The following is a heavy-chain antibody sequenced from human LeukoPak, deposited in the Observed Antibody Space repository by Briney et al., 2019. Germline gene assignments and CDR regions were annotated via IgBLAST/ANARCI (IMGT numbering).Heavy chain of an antibody. CDR1: GFTFSSYG. Sequence: GGSLRLSCAASGFTFSSYGMHWVRQAPGKGLEWVAAISYDGSKKYYADSVKGRFIISRDNSKNTLCLQMNSLRAEDTAVYYCAKSYYYDSSGYYCRCWGQGTLVTVSS. CDR3: AKSYYYDSSGYYCRC. CDR2: ISYDGSKK. V-gene: IGHV3-30*18. J-gene: IGHJ4*02. D-gene: IGHD3-22*01.